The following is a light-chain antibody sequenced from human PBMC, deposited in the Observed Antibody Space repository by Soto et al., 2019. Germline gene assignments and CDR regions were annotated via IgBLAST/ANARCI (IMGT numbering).Light chain of an antibody. V-gene: IGLV2-14*01. Sequence: QSVLTQPASVSGSPGQSITISCTGTSSDVGGYNYVSWYQQHPGKAHKLTIYEITNRPSGVSNRFSGFKSVNRASLTISGLQAESEADYYCSSYTSSSTGYVFGSGTKGTVL. CDR1: SSDVGGYNY. J-gene: IGLJ1*01. CDR3: SSYTSSSTGYV. CDR2: EIT.